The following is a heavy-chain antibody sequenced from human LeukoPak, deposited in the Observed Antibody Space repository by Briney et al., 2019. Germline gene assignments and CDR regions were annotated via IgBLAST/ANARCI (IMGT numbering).Heavy chain of an antibody. CDR1: GGSISSYY. V-gene: IGHV4-59*08. CDR3: ARLYCSSTSCFLDAFDI. Sequence: SETLSLPCIVSGGSISSYYWSWIRQPPGKGLEWIGYIYYSGRSNYNPSLNSRVTILVDTSKNQFFLKLTAVTAADTAVYYCARLYCSSTSCFLDAFDIWGQGTMVTVSS. J-gene: IGHJ3*02. CDR2: IYYSGRS. D-gene: IGHD2-2*01.